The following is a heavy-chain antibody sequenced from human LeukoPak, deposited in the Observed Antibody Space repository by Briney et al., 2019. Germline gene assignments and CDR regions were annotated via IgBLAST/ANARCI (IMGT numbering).Heavy chain of an antibody. CDR2: IYWNDDK. CDR1: GFSLSTSGVG. J-gene: IGHJ4*02. Sequence: SGPTLVKPTQTLTLTCTVSGFSLSTSGVGVGWIRQPPGKALDWLALIYWNDDKRYSPSLKSRLTITKDTSKNQVVLTMTSMDPVVTATYYCAHLDGYNCFDYWGQGTLVTVSS. V-gene: IGHV2-5*01. CDR3: AHLDGYNCFDY. D-gene: IGHD5-24*01.